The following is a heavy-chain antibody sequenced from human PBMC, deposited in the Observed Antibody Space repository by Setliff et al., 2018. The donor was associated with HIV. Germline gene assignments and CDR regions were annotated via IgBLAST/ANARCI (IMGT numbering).Heavy chain of an antibody. Sequence: ASVKVSCKASGYTFTTYGISWVRQAPGQGFEWMGWINTETGNPMYAQGFRGRFVFSLDTSVSTTYLQINSLKAEDTAMYYCARVGSYWSTFYYWGQGALVTV. CDR1: GYTFTTYG. J-gene: IGHJ4*02. CDR3: ARVGSYWSTFYY. D-gene: IGHD1-26*01. V-gene: IGHV7-4-1*02. CDR2: INTETGNP.